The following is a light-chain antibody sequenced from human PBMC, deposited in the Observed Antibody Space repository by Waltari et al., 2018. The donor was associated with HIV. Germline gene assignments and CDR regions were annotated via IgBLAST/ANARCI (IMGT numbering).Light chain of an antibody. CDR2: RTN. CDR3: AAWDDTLSSYV. CDR1: NSNIGSKD. J-gene: IGLJ1*01. Sequence: QSVLTQPPSASGTPGQRVTISCSGSNSNIGSKDVYWFQQLPGTAPKLLIYRTNQRRSGVPDRFSGSKSGTSASLAISGLRSDDEADYYCAAWDDTLSSYVFGTGTTVTV. V-gene: IGLV1-47*01.